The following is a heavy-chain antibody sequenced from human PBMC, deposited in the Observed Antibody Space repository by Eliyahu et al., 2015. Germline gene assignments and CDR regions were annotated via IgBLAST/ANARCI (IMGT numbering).Heavy chain of an antibody. D-gene: IGHD5-18*01. J-gene: IGHJ5*02. V-gene: IGHV3-33*01. Sequence: QVQLVESGGGVVQPGRSLRLSXVXSXFXFXNYGMHWVRQAPGKGLEWVALIWYDGTNKYYADSVKGRFTISRDNSKNTLYLQMDSLRVDDTALYYCARGADTAVPFNRFDPWGQGTLVTVSS. CDR2: IWYDGTNK. CDR3: ARGADTAVPFNRFDP. CDR1: XFXFXNYG.